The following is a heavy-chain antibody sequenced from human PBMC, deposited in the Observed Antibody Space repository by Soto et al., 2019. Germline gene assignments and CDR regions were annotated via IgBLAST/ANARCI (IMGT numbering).Heavy chain of an antibody. V-gene: IGHV3-74*01. D-gene: IGHD3-3*01. CDR2: INSDGSST. Sequence: GGSLRLSCAASGFTFSSYWMHWVRQAPGKGLVWVSRINSDGSSTSYADSVKGRFTISRDNAKNTLYLQMNSLRAEDTAVYYCARRFLGWSGYWPYGMDVWGQGTTVTVSS. CDR3: ARRFLGWSGYWPYGMDV. J-gene: IGHJ6*02. CDR1: GFTFSSYW.